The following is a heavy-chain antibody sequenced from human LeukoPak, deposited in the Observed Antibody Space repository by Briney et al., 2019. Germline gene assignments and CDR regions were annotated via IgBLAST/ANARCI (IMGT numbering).Heavy chain of an antibody. V-gene: IGHV4-34*01. CDR1: GGSFSGYY. CDR3: ARSPLGTVPNF. J-gene: IGHJ4*02. D-gene: IGHD1-7*01. CDR2: INHSGST. Sequence: PSETLSLTCAVYGGSFSGYYWSWIRQPPGKGLEWIGEINHSGSTNYNPSLKSRVTISVDTSKNQFSLKLSSVTAADTAVYYCARSPLGTVPNFWGQGTLVTVSS.